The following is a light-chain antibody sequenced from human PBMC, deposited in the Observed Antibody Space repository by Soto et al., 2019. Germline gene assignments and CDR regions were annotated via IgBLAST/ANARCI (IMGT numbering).Light chain of an antibody. Sequence: EIVLAQSPATLSFSPWERDTLXNRASQSLSSTFLAWYQQKPGQAPRLLIYGASSRATGIPDRFSGSGSGTDFTLTISRLEPEDFAVYYCQQYGTSPFGQGTRLENK. CDR1: QSLSSTF. CDR3: QQYGTSP. J-gene: IGKJ5*01. CDR2: GAS. V-gene: IGKV3-20*01.